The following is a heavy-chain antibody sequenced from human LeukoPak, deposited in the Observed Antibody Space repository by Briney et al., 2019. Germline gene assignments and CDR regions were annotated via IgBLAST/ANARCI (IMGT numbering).Heavy chain of an antibody. CDR1: GFTLSSYA. CDR3: AKAPGGYYGSGSFDY. CDR2: ISGSGGST. D-gene: IGHD3-10*01. Sequence: GGSLRLSCAASGFTLSSYAMSWVRQAPGKGLEWVSFISGSGGSTYYADSVKGRFTISRDNSKNTLYLQMNSLRPEDTAVYYCAKAPGGYYGSGSFDYWGQGTLVTVSP. J-gene: IGHJ4*02. V-gene: IGHV3-23*01.